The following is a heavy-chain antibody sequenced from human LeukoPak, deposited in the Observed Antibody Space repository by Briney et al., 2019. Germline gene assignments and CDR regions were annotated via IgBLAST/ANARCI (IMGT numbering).Heavy chain of an antibody. Sequence: GGSLRLSCAASGFTFSSYWMHWVRQAPGKGLGWVSRINSDGSSTSYADSVKGRFTISRDNAKNSLYLQMNSLRAEDTAVYYCARDRGKRVETPMFGFPWGQGTLVTVSS. CDR2: INSDGSST. CDR3: ARDRGKRVETPMFGFP. V-gene: IGHV3-74*01. D-gene: IGHD5-18*01. J-gene: IGHJ5*02. CDR1: GFTFSSYW.